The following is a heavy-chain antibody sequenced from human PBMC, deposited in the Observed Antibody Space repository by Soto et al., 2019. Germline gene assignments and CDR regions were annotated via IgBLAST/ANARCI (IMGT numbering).Heavy chain of an antibody. V-gene: IGHV2-5*02. CDR1: GFSLSTSGVG. CDR2: IDWDDDK. CDR3: AHLSRGGFDP. Sequence: QITLKVSGPTLVKPTQTLTLTCTFSGFSLSTSGVGVGWIRQPPGKGLGWLALIDWDDDKPYSPSLKSRLTITKDTSKNHVVLTMTNMDPVDTATYYGAHLSRGGFDPWGQGTLVTVSS. D-gene: IGHD3-10*01. J-gene: IGHJ5*02.